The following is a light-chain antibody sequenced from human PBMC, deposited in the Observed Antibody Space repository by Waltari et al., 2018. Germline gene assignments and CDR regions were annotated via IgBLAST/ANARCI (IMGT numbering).Light chain of an antibody. V-gene: IGLV2-14*01. CDR3: SSYTSSALWV. Sequence: QSALTQPASVSGSPGQSITISCTGSSSDVGGYNYVSWYQQYPNEPPQVIIFDVSNRPSGISKRFSVSKSGNTASLTISGLQAGDEADYYCSSYTSSALWVFGGGTKLTVL. J-gene: IGLJ3*02. CDR2: DVS. CDR1: SSDVGGYNY.